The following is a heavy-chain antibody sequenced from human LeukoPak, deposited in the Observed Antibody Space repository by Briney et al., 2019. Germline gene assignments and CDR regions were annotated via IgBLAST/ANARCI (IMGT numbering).Heavy chain of an antibody. V-gene: IGHV4-38-2*02. CDR3: ARAGGSYYYYMDV. J-gene: IGHJ6*03. Sequence: SETLSLTCTVSGYSISSGYYWGWIRQPPGKGLEWIGSIYHSGSTYYNPSLKSRVTISVDTSKNQFSLRLSSVTAADTAVYYCARAGGSYYYYMDVWGKGTTVTVSS. CDR1: GYSISSGYY. D-gene: IGHD2-15*01. CDR2: IYHSGST.